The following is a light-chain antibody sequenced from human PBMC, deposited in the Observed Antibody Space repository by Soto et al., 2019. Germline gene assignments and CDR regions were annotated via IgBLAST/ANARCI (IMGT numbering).Light chain of an antibody. CDR3: SSYTTRSTVI. CDR2: EVS. Sequence: QCALTQPASVYGSPGQSITISCTRTSSDVGGYNYVSWYQHHPGKSPKLMIYEVSNRPSGVSNRFSGSKSGNTASLTISGLQAEDEADYYCSSYTTRSTVIFGGGTKLTV. J-gene: IGLJ2*01. V-gene: IGLV2-14*01. CDR1: SSDVGGYNY.